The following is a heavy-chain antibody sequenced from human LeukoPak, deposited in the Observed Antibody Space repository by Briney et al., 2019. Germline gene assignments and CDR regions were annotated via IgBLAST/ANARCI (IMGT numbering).Heavy chain of an antibody. CDR2: IIPIFGTA. Sequence: SVKVSCKASGGTFSSYAISWVRQAPGQGLEWMGGIIPIFGTANYAQKFQGRVTITADESTSTAYMELSSLRSEDTAVYYCAIATVATTRTWGYWGQGTLVTVSS. J-gene: IGHJ4*02. V-gene: IGHV1-69*01. CDR3: AIATVATTRTWGY. CDR1: GGTFSSYA. D-gene: IGHD4-11*01.